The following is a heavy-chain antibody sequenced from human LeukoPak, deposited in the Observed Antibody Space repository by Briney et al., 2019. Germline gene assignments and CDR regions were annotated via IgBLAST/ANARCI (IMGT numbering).Heavy chain of an antibody. CDR1: GFTFSTSG. J-gene: IGHJ4*02. CDR2: IQYDDSEK. CDR3: AKCSSTSCYDTPFDY. D-gene: IGHD2-2*01. V-gene: IGHV3-30*02. Sequence: GGSLRLSCAASGFTFSTSGMHWVRQAPGKGLEWVAFIQYDDSEKYYADSVKGRCTISRDNSKNTVYLQMNSLRAEDTAVYYCAKCSSTSCYDTPFDYWGQGTLVTVSS.